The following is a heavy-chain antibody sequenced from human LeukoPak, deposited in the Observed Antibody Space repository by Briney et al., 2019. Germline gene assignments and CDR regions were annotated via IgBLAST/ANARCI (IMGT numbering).Heavy chain of an antibody. CDR1: GGSISTYY. V-gene: IGHV4-59*01. D-gene: IGHD3-10*01. Sequence: TSETLSLTCTVSGGSISTYYWNWIRQPPGKGLEWIGCIYDSGSTNYDPSPKSRVTISVETSKNQFSLKLNSVTAADTAVYYCARDSEYYYGSGSLGVVYYGMDVWGQGTTVTVSS. CDR3: ARDSEYYYGSGSLGVVYYGMDV. J-gene: IGHJ6*02. CDR2: IYDSGST.